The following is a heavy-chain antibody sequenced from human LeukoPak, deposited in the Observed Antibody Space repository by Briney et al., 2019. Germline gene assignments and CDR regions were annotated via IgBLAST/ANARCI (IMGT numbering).Heavy chain of an antibody. CDR3: TTAPAYSSGYYLGLDY. J-gene: IGHJ4*02. Sequence: PGGSLRLSCAASGFIFSKAWMNWVRQAPGKGLEWVGRIKSKTDGGTTDYAAPVKGRFTISRDDSKNTLYLQMNSLKTEDTAVYYCTTAPAYSSGYYLGLDYWGQGTLVTVSS. CDR1: GFIFSKAW. V-gene: IGHV3-15*07. CDR2: IKSKTDGGTT. D-gene: IGHD3-22*01.